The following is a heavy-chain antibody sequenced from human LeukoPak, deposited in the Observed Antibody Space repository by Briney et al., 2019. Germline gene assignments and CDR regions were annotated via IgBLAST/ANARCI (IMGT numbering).Heavy chain of an antibody. Sequence: SETLSLTCTVSGDSISNYYWSWIRQPPGKGLEWVGYIRYSGSANYNPSLRSRVTTSIDTSKNQFFLKLSSVTAADTAVYHCARLVYDSRGYYFDYWGQGTLVIVSS. CDR3: ARLVYDSRGYYFDY. CDR1: GDSISNYY. V-gene: IGHV4-59*08. CDR2: IRYSGSA. J-gene: IGHJ4*02. D-gene: IGHD3-22*01.